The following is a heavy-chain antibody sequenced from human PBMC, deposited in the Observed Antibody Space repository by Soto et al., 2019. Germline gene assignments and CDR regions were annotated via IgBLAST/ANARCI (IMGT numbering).Heavy chain of an antibody. CDR3: ARGRDLTLYYGMDV. Sequence: VKGAWKGSGYALTSDVISCVRQTPGQGLEWMGWISAYNGNTNYAQKLQGRVTMTTDTSTSTAYMELRSLRSDDTAVYYCARGRDLTLYYGMDVWGEGTTVTVSS. J-gene: IGHJ6*01. CDR2: ISAYNGNT. CDR1: GYALTSDV. V-gene: IGHV1-18*04.